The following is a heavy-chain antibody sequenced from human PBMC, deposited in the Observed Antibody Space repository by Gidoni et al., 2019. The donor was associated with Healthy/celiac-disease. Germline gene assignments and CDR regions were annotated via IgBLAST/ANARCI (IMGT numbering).Heavy chain of an antibody. D-gene: IGHD5-12*01. J-gene: IGHJ4*02. CDR1: GFTFSSYA. CDR3: AKPQRPIPVATDY. Sequence: EVQLLESGGGWVQPGGSLRLSWAASGFTFSSYAMSWVRQAPGKGLEWVSAISGSGGSTYYADSVKGRFTISRDNSKNTLYLQMNSLRAEDTAVYYCAKPQRPIPVATDYWGQGTLVTVSS. V-gene: IGHV3-23*01. CDR2: ISGSGGST.